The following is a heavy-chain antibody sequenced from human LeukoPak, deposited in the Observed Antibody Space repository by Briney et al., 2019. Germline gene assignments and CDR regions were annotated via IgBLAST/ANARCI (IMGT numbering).Heavy chain of an antibody. CDR2: IKQDGSEK. CDR3: AREGNEDIVVVPAAIFGSDYFDY. CDR1: GFTFSSYW. Sequence: GGSLRLSCAASGFTFSSYWMSWVRQAPGKGLEWVANIKQDGSEKYYVDSVKGRFTISRDNAKNSLYLQMNSLRAEDTAVYYCAREGNEDIVVVPAAIFGSDYFDYWGQGTLVTVS. V-gene: IGHV3-7*03. J-gene: IGHJ4*02. D-gene: IGHD2-2*01.